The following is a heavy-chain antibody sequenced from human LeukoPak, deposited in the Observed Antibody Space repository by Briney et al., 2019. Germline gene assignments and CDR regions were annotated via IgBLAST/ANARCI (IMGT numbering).Heavy chain of an antibody. D-gene: IGHD3-22*01. Sequence: GGSLRLSCAASGFTFSSYSMSWVRQAPGTGLEWVSSISSSSSYIYYANSVKGRFTISRDNAKNSLYLQMNSLRAEDTAVYYCAREVDREGYFDYWGQGTLVTVSS. J-gene: IGHJ4*02. V-gene: IGHV3-21*01. CDR1: GFTFSSYS. CDR3: AREVDREGYFDY. CDR2: ISSSSSYI.